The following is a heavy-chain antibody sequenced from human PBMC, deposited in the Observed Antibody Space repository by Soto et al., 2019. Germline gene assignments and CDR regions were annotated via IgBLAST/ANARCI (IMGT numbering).Heavy chain of an antibody. CDR3: ARDIGRGVVPAALSHAMDV. J-gene: IGHJ6*02. CDR2: ISYSGST. Sequence: QVRLQQSGPGLVKASQTLSLTCTVSGGSISSGSHFWSWIRQHPAKGLEWIGHISYSGSTYYSPSLKSRVKMSRDPSENQVCLQLSSVNAADTAVYYGARDIGRGVVPAALSHAMDVWGQGTTVTVSS. CDR1: GGSISSGSHF. V-gene: IGHV4-31*03. D-gene: IGHD2-2*01.